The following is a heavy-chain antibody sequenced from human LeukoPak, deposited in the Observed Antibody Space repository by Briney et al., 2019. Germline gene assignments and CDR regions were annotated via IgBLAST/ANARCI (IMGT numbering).Heavy chain of an antibody. CDR2: ISYDGSNK. V-gene: IGHV3-30*18. D-gene: IGHD2-21*02. CDR3: AKDCRGDCYSGPYYYYGMDV. Sequence: PGGSLRLSCAASGFTFSSYGMHWVRQAPGKGLEWVAVISYDGSNKYYADSVKGRFTISRDNSKNTLYLQMNSLRAEDTAVYYCAKDCRGDCYSGPYYYYGMDVWGQGTTVTVSS. CDR1: GFTFSSYG. J-gene: IGHJ6*02.